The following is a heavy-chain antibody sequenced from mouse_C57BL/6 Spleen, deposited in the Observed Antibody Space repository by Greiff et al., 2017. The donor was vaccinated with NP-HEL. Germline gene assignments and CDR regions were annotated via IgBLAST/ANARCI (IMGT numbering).Heavy chain of an antibody. CDR3: TRDYYGSRFDY. V-gene: IGHV5-9-1*02. J-gene: IGHJ2*01. D-gene: IGHD1-1*01. Sequence: EVKLVESGEGLVKPGGSLKLSCAASGFTFSSYAMSWVRQTPEKRLEWVAYISSGGDYIYYADTVKGRFTISRDNARNTLFLQMSNLKSEDTAMYYCTRDYYGSRFDYWGQGTTLTVSS. CDR1: GFTFSSYA. CDR2: ISSGGDYI.